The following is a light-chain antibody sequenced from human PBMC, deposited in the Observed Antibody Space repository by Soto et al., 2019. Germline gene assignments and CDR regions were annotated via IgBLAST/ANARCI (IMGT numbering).Light chain of an antibody. CDR2: DAS. Sequence: EIVLTQSPGTLSLSPGERATLSCRASQSVSNNYLAWYQQKPGEAPRLLIYDASNRDTGIPARFSGSGSGTDFTLTISRLEPEDFEVYYCQQRSNSPITFGQGTRLEIK. CDR3: QQRSNSPIT. V-gene: IGKV3D-20*02. CDR1: QSVSNNY. J-gene: IGKJ5*01.